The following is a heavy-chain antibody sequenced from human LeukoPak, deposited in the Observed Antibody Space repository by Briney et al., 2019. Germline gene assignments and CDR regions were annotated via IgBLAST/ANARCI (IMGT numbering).Heavy chain of an antibody. J-gene: IGHJ5*02. Sequence: KTGGSLRLSCAASGFTFSDYYMSWIRQAPGKGLGGVSYITNSGNTIYYADSVKGRFTISRGNAKNSLYLQMNSLRAEDTAVYYCARAQRGSYYWFDPWGQGTLVTVSS. CDR3: ARAQRGSYYWFDP. V-gene: IGHV3-11*01. CDR1: GFTFSDYY. D-gene: IGHD2-15*01. CDR2: ITNSGNTI.